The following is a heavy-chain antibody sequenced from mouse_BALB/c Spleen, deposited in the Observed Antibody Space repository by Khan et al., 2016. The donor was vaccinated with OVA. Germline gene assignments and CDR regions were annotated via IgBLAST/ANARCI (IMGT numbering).Heavy chain of an antibody. D-gene: IGHD1-1*01. CDR2: VSTGGSYT. J-gene: IGHJ3*01. V-gene: IGHV5-6*01. Sequence: EVVLVESGGDLVKPGGSLKLSCAASGFSFSTYGMSWVRQAPDKMLEWVATVSTGGSYTYSPDSVTGRFTISRDNAKNTLYLQMSGLRSDDNSMFYCTRLAYYYVSTGFAYWGQGTLVTVSA. CDR3: TRLAYYYVSTGFAY. CDR1: GFSFSTYG.